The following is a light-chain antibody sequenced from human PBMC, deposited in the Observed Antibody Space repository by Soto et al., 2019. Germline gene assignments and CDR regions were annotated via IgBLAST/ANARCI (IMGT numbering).Light chain of an antibody. V-gene: IGKV1-39*01. CDR1: QSISSY. Sequence: DIQMTQSPSSLSASVGDRVTITCRASQSISSYLNWYQQKPGKAPKLLIYAASSLQSGVPSRFSGSVSGTEFALSISILQPEDCAAYYCHHNYSTLTFGPGTKVDIE. CDR2: AAS. J-gene: IGKJ3*01. CDR3: HHNYSTLT.